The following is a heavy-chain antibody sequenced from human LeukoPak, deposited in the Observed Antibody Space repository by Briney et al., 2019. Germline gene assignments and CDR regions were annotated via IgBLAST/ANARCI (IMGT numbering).Heavy chain of an antibody. V-gene: IGHV1-2*02. CDR1: GYTFTGYS. J-gene: IGHJ4*02. D-gene: IGHD2-21*02. CDR2: INPNSGGT. Sequence: ASVKVSCKASGYTFTGYSMHWVRQAPGQGLEWMGWINPNSGGTNYTQKFQGRVTMTRDTSISTAYMELSRLRSDDTAVYYCARVFLKAYCGGDCYGHYFDYWGQGTLVTVSS. CDR3: ARVFLKAYCGGDCYGHYFDY.